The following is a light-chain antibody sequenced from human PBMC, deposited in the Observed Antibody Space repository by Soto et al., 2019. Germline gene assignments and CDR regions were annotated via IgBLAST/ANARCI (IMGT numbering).Light chain of an antibody. V-gene: IGKV4-1*01. CDR2: WAS. CDR1: QSVLYXSNNKNY. J-gene: IGKJ2*01. CDR3: QQYYSTPYT. Sequence: DIVMTQSPDSLAVSLGERATINCKSSQSVLYXSNNKNYLAWYQQKPGQPPKLLIYWASTRESGVPDRFSGSGSGTDFTLTISSLQAEDVAVYYCQQYYSTPYTFGQGTKLEIK.